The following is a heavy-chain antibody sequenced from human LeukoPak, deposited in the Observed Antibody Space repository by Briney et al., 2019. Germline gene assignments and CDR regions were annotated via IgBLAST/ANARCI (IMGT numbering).Heavy chain of an antibody. J-gene: IGHJ4*02. Sequence: GRSLRLSCAASGFTFSSYGMHWVRQAPGKGLEWVAVISYDGSNKYYADSVKGRFTISRDNSKNTLYLQMNSLRAEDTAVYYCAKSAQSSSWYGDYFDYWGQGTLVTVSS. D-gene: IGHD6-13*01. CDR3: AKSAQSSSWYGDYFDY. CDR2: ISYDGSNK. CDR1: GFTFSSYG. V-gene: IGHV3-30*18.